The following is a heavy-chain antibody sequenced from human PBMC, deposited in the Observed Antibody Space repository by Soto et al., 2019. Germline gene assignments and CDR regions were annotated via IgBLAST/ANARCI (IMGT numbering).Heavy chain of an antibody. V-gene: IGHV4-4*07. CDR3: ARDNNDFWSLYPLAFDY. Sequence: SETLSVTCTVSGGSLTKYYWSWIRQPAAKGLGWIGRVSTSGNVVSKASLRSRLSMSVDTSKNQFSLRLTSVTAADTAVYYCARDNNDFWSLYPLAFDYWGQGALVTDSS. J-gene: IGHJ4*02. CDR1: GGSLTKYY. D-gene: IGHD3-3*01. CDR2: VSTSGNV.